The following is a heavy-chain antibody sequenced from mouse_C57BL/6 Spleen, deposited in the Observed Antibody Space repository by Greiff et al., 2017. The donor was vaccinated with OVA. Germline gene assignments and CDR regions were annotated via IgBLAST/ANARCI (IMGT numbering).Heavy chain of an antibody. Sequence: QVQLKESGAELVKPGASVKLSCKASGYTFTEYTIHWVKQRSGQGLEWIGWFYPGSGSIKYNEKFKDKATLTADKSSSTVYMELSRLTSEDSAVYFCARHEEGYYYGSSYEAMDYWGQRTSVTVSS. CDR2: FYPGSGSI. J-gene: IGHJ4*01. V-gene: IGHV1-62-2*01. D-gene: IGHD1-1*01. CDR3: ARHEEGYYYGSSYEAMDY. CDR1: GYTFTEYT.